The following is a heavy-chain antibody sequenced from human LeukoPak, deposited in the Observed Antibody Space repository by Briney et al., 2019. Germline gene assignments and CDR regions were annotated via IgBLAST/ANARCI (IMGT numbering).Heavy chain of an antibody. V-gene: IGHV4-61*02. CDR2: IYTSGST. J-gene: IGHJ3*02. Sequence: SETLSLTCTVSGGSISSGSYYWSWIRQPAGKGLEWIGRIYTSGSTNYNPSLKSRVTISVDTSKNQFSLKLSSVTAADTAVYYCARDLGIGYCGGDCYRFDAFDIWGQGTMVTVSS. D-gene: IGHD2-21*02. CDR3: ARDLGIGYCGGDCYRFDAFDI. CDR1: GGSISSGSYY.